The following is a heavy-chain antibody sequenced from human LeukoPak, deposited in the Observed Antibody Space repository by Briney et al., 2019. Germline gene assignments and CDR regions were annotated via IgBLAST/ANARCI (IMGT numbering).Heavy chain of an antibody. CDR1: GGSISSYY. Sequence: SETLSLTCTVSGGSISSYYWSWIRQPAGKGLEWIGRIDTSGNTNYKPSLKSRVTMSVDTSKKQFSLKLSSVTAADTAVYYCARVRLPPYYYYYYYMDVWGKGTTVTVSS. CDR2: IDTSGNT. D-gene: IGHD5-18*01. V-gene: IGHV4-4*07. CDR3: ARVRLPPYYYYYYYMDV. J-gene: IGHJ6*03.